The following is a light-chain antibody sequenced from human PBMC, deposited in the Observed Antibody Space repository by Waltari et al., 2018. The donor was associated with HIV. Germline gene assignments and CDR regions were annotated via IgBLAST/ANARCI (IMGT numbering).Light chain of an antibody. CDR1: SSDVGGYNY. CDR2: EVS. Sequence: QSALTQPASVSGSPGQSITISCTGTSSDVGGYNYVYWYQQHPGKATKLMIYEVSNRPSGVSNLFSGSKSGNTASLTISGLHAEDEADYYCSSYTSSSTVVFGGGTKLTVL. CDR3: SSYTSSSTVV. V-gene: IGLV2-14*01. J-gene: IGLJ2*01.